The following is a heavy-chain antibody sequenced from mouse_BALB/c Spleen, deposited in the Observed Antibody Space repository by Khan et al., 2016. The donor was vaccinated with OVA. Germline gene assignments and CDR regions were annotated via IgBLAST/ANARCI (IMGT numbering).Heavy chain of an antibody. CDR2: INPSNDYT. J-gene: IGHJ3*01. D-gene: IGHD2-14*01. Sequence: QVQLKQSGAELARPGASVTMSCKASGYTFTSYTIHWIKQRPGQGLEWIGYINPSNDYTNYNQTFKDKATFTADKSSTTAYMQLSSLTSDDSAVYYCARDGAYYRNDGGFAYWGQGTLVTVSA. CDR1: GYTFTSYT. CDR3: ARDGAYYRNDGGFAY. V-gene: IGHV1-4*01.